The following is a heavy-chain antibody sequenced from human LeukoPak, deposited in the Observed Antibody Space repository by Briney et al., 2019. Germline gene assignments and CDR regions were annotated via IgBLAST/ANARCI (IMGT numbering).Heavy chain of an antibody. CDR2: ISSSGGIK. V-gene: IGHV3-11*01. J-gene: IGHJ5*02. D-gene: IGHD1-26*01. CDR1: GFSFSDNY. CDR3: ARDLLELGNSLLGLFDP. Sequence: PGGSLRLSCAAAGFSFSDNYMSWIRQAPGKGLEWVSYISSSGGIKYYADSVKGRFTISRDNAKNSLYLQMNSLRAEDTAVYYCARDLLELGNSLLGLFDPWGQGTLVTVSS.